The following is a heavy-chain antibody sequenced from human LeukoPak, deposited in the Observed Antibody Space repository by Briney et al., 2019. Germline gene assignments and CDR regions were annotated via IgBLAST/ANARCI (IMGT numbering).Heavy chain of an antibody. J-gene: IGHJ4*02. Sequence: SGSTNYNPSLKSRVTISVDTSKNQFSLKLSSVTAADTAVYYCAREASYYDSSGYYHGYFDYWGQGTLVTVSS. CDR3: AREASYYDSSGYYHGYFDY. D-gene: IGHD3-22*01. CDR2: SGST. V-gene: IGHV4-59*01.